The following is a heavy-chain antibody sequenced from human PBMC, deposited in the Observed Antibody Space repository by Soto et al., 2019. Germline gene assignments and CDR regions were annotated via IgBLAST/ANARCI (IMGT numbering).Heavy chain of an antibody. CDR3: ARGPTYYYDSSGYAFFDY. Sequence: SETLSLTCTVSGGSISSFYYYWSWIRQPPGKGLEWIGYIYYSGSTYYNPSLKSRVTISVDTSKNQFSLKLSSVTAADTAVYYCARGPTYYYDSSGYAFFDYWGQRTLVTVSS. CDR1: GGSISSFYYY. D-gene: IGHD3-22*01. CDR2: IYYSGST. V-gene: IGHV4-30-4*01. J-gene: IGHJ4*02.